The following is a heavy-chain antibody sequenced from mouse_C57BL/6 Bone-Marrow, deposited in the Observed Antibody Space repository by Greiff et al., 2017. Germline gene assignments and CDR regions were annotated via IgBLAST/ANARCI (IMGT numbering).Heavy chain of an antibody. D-gene: IGHD3-3*01. CDR1: GFTFSDYG. CDR3: ARYLGDY. V-gene: IGHV5-17*01. Sequence: EVPLVVSGGGLVQSGGSLKLSCAASGFTFSDYGMHLVRQAPETGLELVAYISSCSSTIYRADPAKGRFTIFRENTKNTLFLQMTSLRSEDTAMYYCARYLGDYWGTGTTLTVSS. CDR2: ISSCSSTI. J-gene: IGHJ2*01.